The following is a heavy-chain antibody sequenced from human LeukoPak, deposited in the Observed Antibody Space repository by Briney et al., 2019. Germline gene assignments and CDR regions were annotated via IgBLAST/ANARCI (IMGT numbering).Heavy chain of an antibody. CDR2: IRYDGSNK. V-gene: IGHV3-30*02. Sequence: GGSLRLSCAASGFTFSSYGMHWVRQAPGKGLEWVAFIRYDGSNKYYADSVKGRFTISRDNSKNTLYLQMNSLRAEDTAVYYCAKDLSIAAAEDQHWGQGTLVTVSS. D-gene: IGHD6-13*01. J-gene: IGHJ1*01. CDR1: GFTFSSYG. CDR3: AKDLSIAAAEDQH.